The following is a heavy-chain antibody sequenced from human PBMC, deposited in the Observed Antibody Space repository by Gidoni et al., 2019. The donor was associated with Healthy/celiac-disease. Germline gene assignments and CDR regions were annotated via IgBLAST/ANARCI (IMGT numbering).Heavy chain of an antibody. Sequence: QVQLVESGGGVVQPGRSLRLSCAASGFPFRSYAMHWVRQAPGKALEWVAVISYDGSNKYYADSVKGRFTISRDNSKNTLYLQMNSLRAEDTAVYYCARGLFDFWSGYPALGYWGQGTLVTVSS. D-gene: IGHD3-3*01. J-gene: IGHJ4*02. CDR3: ARGLFDFWSGYPALGY. CDR2: ISYDGSNK. V-gene: IGHV3-30-3*01. CDR1: GFPFRSYA.